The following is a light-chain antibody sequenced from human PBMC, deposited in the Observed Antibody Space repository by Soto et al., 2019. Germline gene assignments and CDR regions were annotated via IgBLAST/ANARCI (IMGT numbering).Light chain of an antibody. CDR2: DVS. CDR3: SSYTSATPYV. J-gene: IGLJ1*01. Sequence: QSVLTQPASVSGSPGQSITISCTGTSSDVGAYNYDSWYQQHHPGEAPKLIIYDVSHRPSGVSNRFSGSKSGNTASLTISGLQTEDEADYYCSSYTSATPYVFGTGTKVTVL. V-gene: IGLV2-14*03. CDR1: SSDVGAYNY.